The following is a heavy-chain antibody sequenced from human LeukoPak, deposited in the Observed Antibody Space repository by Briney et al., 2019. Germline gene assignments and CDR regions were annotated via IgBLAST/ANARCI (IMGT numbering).Heavy chain of an antibody. CDR1: GFTFDDYA. J-gene: IGHJ4*02. V-gene: IGHV3-9*01. Sequence: GGSLRLSCAASGFTFDDYAMHWVRQAPGKGLEWVSGISWNSGSIGYADSVKGRFTISRDNAKNSLYLQMNSLRAEDTALYYCAKDNIAVAGNIDYWGQGTQVTVSS. CDR3: AKDNIAVAGNIDY. CDR2: ISWNSGSI. D-gene: IGHD6-19*01.